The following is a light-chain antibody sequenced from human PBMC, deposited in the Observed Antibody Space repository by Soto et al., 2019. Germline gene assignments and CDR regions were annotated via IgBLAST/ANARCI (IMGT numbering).Light chain of an antibody. J-gene: IGLJ1*01. V-gene: IGLV2-14*01. CDR3: SSYTSSSPFV. Sequence: QSALTQPASVSGSPGQSITISCTGTSSDVGGYNYVSWYQQLPGKAPKLMIYDVSNRPSGVSNRFSGSKSGNTASLTISGLQAEDEADYYCSSYTSSSPFVVGTGTKLTVL. CDR2: DVS. CDR1: SSDVGGYNY.